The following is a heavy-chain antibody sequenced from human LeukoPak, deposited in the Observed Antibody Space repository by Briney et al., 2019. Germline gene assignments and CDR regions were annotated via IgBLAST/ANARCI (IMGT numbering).Heavy chain of an antibody. D-gene: IGHD3-22*01. J-gene: IGHJ5*02. CDR2: INYSGTT. CDR3: ARGTMMVGP. CDR1: GGSIGSYY. Sequence: SETLSLTCTVSGGSIGSYYWSWIRQPRGKGLEWIGCINYSGTTNYNPSLKSRVSISVDTSKNQFSLKLSSVTAADTAVYYCARGTMMVGPWGQGTQVTVSS. V-gene: IGHV4-59*01.